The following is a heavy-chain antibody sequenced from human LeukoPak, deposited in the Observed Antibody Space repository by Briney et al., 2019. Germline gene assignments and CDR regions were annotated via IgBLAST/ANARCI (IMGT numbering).Heavy chain of an antibody. V-gene: IGHV3-64*01. CDR2: ISSNGGST. Sequence: GGSLRLSCAASRFTFSSYAMHWVRQAPGKGLEYVSTISSNGGSTYYANSVKGRFTISRDNSKNTLFLLMGSLRAEDMAVYYCARDRYPDIAMAADSLDYWGQGTLVTVSS. CDR1: RFTFSSYA. D-gene: IGHD5-18*01. J-gene: IGHJ4*02. CDR3: ARDRYPDIAMAADSLDY.